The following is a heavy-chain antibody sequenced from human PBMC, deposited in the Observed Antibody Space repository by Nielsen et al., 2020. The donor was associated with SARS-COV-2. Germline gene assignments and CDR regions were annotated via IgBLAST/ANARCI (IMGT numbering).Heavy chain of an antibody. CDR1: GFTFSSYA. CDR3: AKGSVYMEYFDH. Sequence: GGSLRLSCAASGFTFSSYAMHWVRQAPGKGLEWVAVIWYDGGNEYYADSVKGRLTISRDNSKNTLYVQMNSLRAEDTAVYFCAKGSVYMEYFDHWGQGTLVTVSS. D-gene: IGHD5-18*01. J-gene: IGHJ1*01. CDR2: IWYDGGNE. V-gene: IGHV3-33*06.